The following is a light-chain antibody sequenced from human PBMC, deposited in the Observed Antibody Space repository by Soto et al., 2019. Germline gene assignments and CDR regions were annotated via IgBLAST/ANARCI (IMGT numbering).Light chain of an antibody. Sequence: EIVLTQSPASLSLSPGERATLSCRASQSVINFLAWYHQKPGQAPRLLIYDASNWATGIPARFSGSGSGTDFTLTIRSLEPEDFAIYYCQQSTSWPPTTFGHGTRLEIK. CDR2: DAS. J-gene: IGKJ5*01. CDR1: QSVINF. CDR3: QQSTSWPPTT. V-gene: IGKV3-11*01.